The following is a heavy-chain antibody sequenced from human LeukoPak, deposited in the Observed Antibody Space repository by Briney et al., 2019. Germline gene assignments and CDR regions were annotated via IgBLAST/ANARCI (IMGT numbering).Heavy chain of an antibody. V-gene: IGHV3-64D*06. D-gene: IGHD6-6*01. CDR1: GFTFNRFY. CDR2: ISSNGATT. CDR3: VKDRSIAAPNNDFFDS. J-gene: IGHJ4*02. Sequence: GGSLRLSCSASGFTFNRFYLHWVRQAPGKGLESVSHISSNGATTYYADSVEGRFTISRDNSKNTLYLQMSSLRADDTAVYYCVKDRSIAAPNNDFFDSWGQGALVTVSS.